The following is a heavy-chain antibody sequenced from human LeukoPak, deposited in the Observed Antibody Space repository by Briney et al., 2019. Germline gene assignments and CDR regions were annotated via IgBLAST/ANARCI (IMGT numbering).Heavy chain of an antibody. J-gene: IGHJ4*02. CDR3: ATRYYYDSSGYRLFDY. Sequence: ASVKVSCKVSGYTLTELSMHWVRQAPGKGLERMGGFDPEDGETIYAQKFQGRVTMTEDTSTDTAYMELSSLRSEDTAVYYCATRYYYDSSGYRLFDYWGQGTLVTVSS. CDR1: GYTLTELS. CDR2: FDPEDGET. D-gene: IGHD3-22*01. V-gene: IGHV1-24*01.